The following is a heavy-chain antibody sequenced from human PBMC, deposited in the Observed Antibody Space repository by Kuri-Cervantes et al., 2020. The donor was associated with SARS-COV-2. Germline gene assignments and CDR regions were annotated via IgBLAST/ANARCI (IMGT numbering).Heavy chain of an antibody. CDR3: ARALKGQIDAFDI. CDR1: GYSISSGYY. V-gene: IGHV4-38-2*01. J-gene: IGHJ3*02. Sequence: SETLSLTCAVSGYSISSGYYWGWIRQPPGKGLEWIGSIYHSGSTYYNPYLKSRVTISVDTPKTQFSLRLSSLTAADTAVYYCARALKGQIDAFDIWGQGTMVTVSS. CDR2: IYHSGST.